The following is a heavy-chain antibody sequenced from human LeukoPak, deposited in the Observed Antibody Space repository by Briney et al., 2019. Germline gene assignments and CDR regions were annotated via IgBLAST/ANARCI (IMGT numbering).Heavy chain of an antibody. V-gene: IGHV4-59*01. D-gene: IGHD6-13*01. CDR2: IYYSGTT. J-gene: IGHJ4*02. CDR3: ARGVYIAAAQFGY. Sequence: SETLSLTCTVSGGSISSYYWSWIRQPPGKGLEWIGYIYYSGTTNYNPSLKSRVTISVDTSKNQFSLKLSSVTAADTAVYYCARGVYIAAAQFGYWGQGTLVTVSS. CDR1: GGSISSYY.